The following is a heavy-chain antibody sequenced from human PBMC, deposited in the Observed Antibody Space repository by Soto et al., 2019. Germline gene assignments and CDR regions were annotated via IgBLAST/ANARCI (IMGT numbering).Heavy chain of an antibody. CDR3: ARDAIATTGYFDY. D-gene: IGHD6-13*01. CDR1: GYTFTSYA. V-gene: IGHV1-3*01. J-gene: IGHJ4*02. Sequence: ASVKVSCKASGYTFTSYALHCVRQAPGQRLEWMGWINAGNDNTRYSQKFQGRVTITRDTSASTAYMELSSLRSEDTAVYYCARDAIATTGYFDYWGQGTLVTVSS. CDR2: INAGNDNT.